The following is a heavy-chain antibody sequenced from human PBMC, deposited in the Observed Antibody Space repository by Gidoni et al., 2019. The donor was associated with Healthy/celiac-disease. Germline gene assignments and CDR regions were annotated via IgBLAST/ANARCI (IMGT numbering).Heavy chain of an antibody. CDR3: ASASGAGTTDY. V-gene: IGHV3-21*01. Sequence: EVQLVESGGGLVKPGGSLRLSCAASGFTFSSYSMNWVRQAPGKGLECVSSMSSSSSYMYYADSGKGRFTISRDNAKNSLYPQMNSLRAEDTAVYYCASASGAGTTDYWGQGTLVTVSS. CDR2: MSSSSSYM. J-gene: IGHJ4*02. D-gene: IGHD1-7*01. CDR1: GFTFSSYS.